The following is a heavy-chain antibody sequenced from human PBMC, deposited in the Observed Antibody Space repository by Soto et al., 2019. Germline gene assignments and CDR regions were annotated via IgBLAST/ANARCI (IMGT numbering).Heavy chain of an antibody. Sequence: QVQLVQSGAEVKKPGSSVKVSCKASGGTFSTYTITWGRQAPGQGLEWIGRIIPIIGIINYAQKFQGRVTISADKFTGTAYMELTGLRSDDTAVYYCAGDPDSHYNDSHASSYPWGQGTLVTVSS. J-gene: IGHJ5*02. V-gene: IGHV1-69*08. CDR1: GGTFSTYT. D-gene: IGHD4-4*01. CDR3: AGDPDSHYNDSHASSYP. CDR2: IIPIIGII.